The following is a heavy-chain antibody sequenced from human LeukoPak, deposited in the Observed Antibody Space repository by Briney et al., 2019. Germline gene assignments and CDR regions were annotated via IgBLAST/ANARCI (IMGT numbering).Heavy chain of an antibody. D-gene: IGHD3-10*01. V-gene: IGHV2-70*11. CDR2: IDWDDDK. CDR1: GFSLSTSGMC. J-gene: IGHJ4*02. Sequence: SGPALVKPTQTLTLTCTFSGFSLSTSGMCVSWIRQPPGKALEWLARIDWDDDKYYSTSLKTRLTVSKDTSKNQVVLTMTNMDPVDTATYYCARIPPTLYGSGTNFDYWGQGTLVTVSS. CDR3: ARIPPTLYGSGTNFDY.